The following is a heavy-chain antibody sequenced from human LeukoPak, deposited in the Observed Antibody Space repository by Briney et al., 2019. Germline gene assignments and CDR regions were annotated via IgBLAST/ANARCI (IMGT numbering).Heavy chain of an antibody. D-gene: IGHD6-13*01. V-gene: IGHV1-2*02. J-gene: IGHJ4*02. CDR3: ARVRGNSCDY. CDR2: IRSDTGDT. CDR1: GYTLSDYY. Sequence: ASVKVSCKTSGYTLSDYYMHWVRQAPGQGLEWMGWIRSDTGDTDSPQKFQGRVTMTRDTSSNTAYMELSRLTFDDTARYFCARVRGNSCDYWGQGTLVTVSS.